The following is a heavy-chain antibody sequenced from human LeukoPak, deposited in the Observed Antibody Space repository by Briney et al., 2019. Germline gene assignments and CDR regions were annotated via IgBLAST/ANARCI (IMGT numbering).Heavy chain of an antibody. D-gene: IGHD5-12*01. CDR3: ARDDDLIVATEIDY. J-gene: IGHJ4*02. Sequence: GASVKVSCKASGYTFTSYYMHWVRQAPGQGLEWMGIINPSGGSTSYAQKFQGRVTMTRDTSISTAYMELSRLRSDDTAVYYCARDDDLIVATEIDYWGQGTLVTVSS. CDR2: INPSGGST. CDR1: GYTFTSYY. V-gene: IGHV1-46*01.